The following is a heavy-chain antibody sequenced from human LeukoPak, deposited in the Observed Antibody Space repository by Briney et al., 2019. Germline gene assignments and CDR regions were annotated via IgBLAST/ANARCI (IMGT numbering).Heavy chain of an antibody. CDR2: IYYSGSS. Sequence: SETLSLTCTVSGGSISSYYWSWIRQPPGKGLEWIGNIYYSGSSYYNPSLKSRVTISVDTSKNQFSLKLSSVTAADTAVYYCARLRVRGYGYGPWEGPTWLDYWGQGTLVTVSS. CDR3: ARLRVRGYGYGPWEGPTWLDY. D-gene: IGHD5-18*01. J-gene: IGHJ4*02. CDR1: GGSISSYY. V-gene: IGHV4-59*12.